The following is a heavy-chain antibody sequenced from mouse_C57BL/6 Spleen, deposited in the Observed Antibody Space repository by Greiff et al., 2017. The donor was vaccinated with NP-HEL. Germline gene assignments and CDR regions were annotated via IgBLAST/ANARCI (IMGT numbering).Heavy chain of an antibody. Sequence: VQVVESGPELVKPGASVKISCKASGYAFSSSWMNWVKQRPGKGLEWIGRIYPGDGDTNYNGKFKGKATLTADKSSSTAYMQLSSLTSEDSAVYFCARGSSSWYFDVWGTGTTVTVSS. CDR2: IYPGDGDT. CDR3: ARGSSSWYFDV. J-gene: IGHJ1*03. CDR1: GYAFSSSW. V-gene: IGHV1-82*01. D-gene: IGHD1-1*01.